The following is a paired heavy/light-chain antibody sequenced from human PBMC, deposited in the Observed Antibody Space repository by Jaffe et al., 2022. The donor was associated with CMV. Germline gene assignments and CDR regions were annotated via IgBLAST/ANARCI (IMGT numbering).Light chain of an antibody. V-gene: IGKV1-5*03. Sequence: DIQMTQSPSTLSASIGDRVTITCQASQNIKTWLAWYQQKLGTPPKLLMHRVSTLVSGVPSRFSGNGSGTDFTLTISSLQPDDFATYYCQQFNSYPLTFGGGTKLEIK. CDR3: QQFNSYPLT. CDR1: QNIKTW. CDR2: RVS. J-gene: IGKJ4*01.
Heavy chain of an antibody. J-gene: IGHJ5*02. CDR2: ISYSGET. CDR3: ARGQDFAFWWFDP. CDR1: GASITSGTYY. Sequence: QVQLQESGPGLVKPSQTLSLTCTVSGASITSGTYYWTWIRQHPGTGLEWIGYISYSGETYYNPSLKSRLSISLDSSKNQFSLKLNSVSAADTAIYYCARGQDFAFWWFDPWGQGTLVTVSS. V-gene: IGHV4-31*03.